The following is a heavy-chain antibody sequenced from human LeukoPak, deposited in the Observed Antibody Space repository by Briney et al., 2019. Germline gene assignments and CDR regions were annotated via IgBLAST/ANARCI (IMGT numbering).Heavy chain of an antibody. D-gene: IGHD6-6*01. V-gene: IGHV4-34*01. Sequence: SETLSLTCAVYGGSFSGYYWSWIRQPPGKGLEWIGEINHSGSTNYNPSLKSRVTISVDTSKNQFSLKLSSVTAADTAVYYCARGRVAASDAFDTWGQGTMVTVSS. CDR3: ARGRVAASDAFDT. CDR2: INHSGST. CDR1: GGSFSGYY. J-gene: IGHJ3*02.